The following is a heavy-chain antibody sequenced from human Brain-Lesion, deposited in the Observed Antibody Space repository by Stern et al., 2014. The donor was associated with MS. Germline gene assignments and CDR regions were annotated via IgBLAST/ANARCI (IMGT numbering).Heavy chain of an antibody. CDR2: VSYDGSNK. V-gene: IGHV3-30*18. CDR3: AKDRQYLTYFFDH. J-gene: IGHJ5*02. CDR1: GFTFGSCA. D-gene: IGHD2/OR15-2a*01. Sequence: MQLVESGGGVVQPGRPLRLSCVASGFTFGSCAMHWVRQAPGKGLEWVAGVSYDGSNKYYADSVKGRFTISRDNSQNTLYMQMSSLRPEDTAVYYCAKDRQYLTYFFDHWGQGPLVTVSS.